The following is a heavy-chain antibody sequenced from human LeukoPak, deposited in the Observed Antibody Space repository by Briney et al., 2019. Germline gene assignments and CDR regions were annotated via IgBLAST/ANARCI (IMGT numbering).Heavy chain of an antibody. J-gene: IGHJ6*02. D-gene: IGHD3-10*01. CDR3: AKDMSFGEFAYGMDV. CDR1: GFTFDDYA. V-gene: IGHV3-9*01. CDR2: ISWNSGSI. Sequence: PGRSLRLSCAASGFTFDDYAMHWVRQAPGKGLEWVSGISWNSGSIGYADSVKGRFTISRDNAKNSLYLQMNSLRAEDTALYYCAKDMSFGEFAYGMDVWGQGTTVTVSS.